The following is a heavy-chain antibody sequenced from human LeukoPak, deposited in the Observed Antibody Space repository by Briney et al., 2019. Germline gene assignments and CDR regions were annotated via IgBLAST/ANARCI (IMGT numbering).Heavy chain of an antibody. CDR1: GYSLTKLC. Sequence: ASVKVSCKVSGYSLTKLCMHWVRQAPGKGLEWMGGFDPEDGETIYAQKFQGRVTMTEDTSTDTAYMELSSLRSEDTAVYYCATDDPYSRRFGFNDYWGQGTLVTVSS. CDR2: FDPEDGET. J-gene: IGHJ4*02. V-gene: IGHV1-24*01. D-gene: IGHD6-13*01. CDR3: ATDDPYSRRFGFNDY.